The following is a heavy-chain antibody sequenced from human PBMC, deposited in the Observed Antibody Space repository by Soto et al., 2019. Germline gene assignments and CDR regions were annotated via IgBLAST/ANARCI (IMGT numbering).Heavy chain of an antibody. CDR3: ARRMKMAADAPSDYYAMDV. Sequence: PGESLKISCKGSGYRFSSYWVGWVRQKAGKGLEWMGMIHPDDPDLRYSPSFQGHVTISADKSTGTAYLQWSSLKASDTAMYYCARRMKMAADAPSDYYAMDVWGQGTTVTVSS. D-gene: IGHD6-13*01. CDR2: IHPDDPDL. CDR1: GYRFSSYW. J-gene: IGHJ6*02. V-gene: IGHV5-51*01.